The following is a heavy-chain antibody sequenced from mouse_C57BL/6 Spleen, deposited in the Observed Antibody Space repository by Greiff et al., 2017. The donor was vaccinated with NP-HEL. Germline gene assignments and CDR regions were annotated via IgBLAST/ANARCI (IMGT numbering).Heavy chain of an antibody. Sequence: EVQLVESGGGLVQPGASLRLSCAASGFTFTDYYMSWVRQPPGKAPEWLALIRNKANGYTTEYTASVKGRFTISRDNSQNILYLQMNTLRAEDSATYYCVKAKDSSGLYAMDYWGQGTSVTVSS. CDR3: VKAKDSSGLYAMDY. CDR1: GFTFTDYY. J-gene: IGHJ4*01. D-gene: IGHD3-2*02. CDR2: IRNKANGYTT. V-gene: IGHV7-4*01.